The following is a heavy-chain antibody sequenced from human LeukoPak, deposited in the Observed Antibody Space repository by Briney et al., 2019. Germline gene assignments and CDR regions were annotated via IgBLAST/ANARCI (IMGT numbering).Heavy chain of an antibody. V-gene: IGHV4-59*01. Sequence: SETLFLTCTGPAVSISSYHWSWIRQPPGKGLEWIGYMYYRGTIKYNPSLKSRVTISIDTSNNQFSLKLNSVTAADTAIYYCARGASGDFPDSWGQGILVTVSS. J-gene: IGHJ4*02. CDR1: AVSISSYH. D-gene: IGHD3-3*01. CDR2: MYYRGTI. CDR3: ARGASGDFPDS.